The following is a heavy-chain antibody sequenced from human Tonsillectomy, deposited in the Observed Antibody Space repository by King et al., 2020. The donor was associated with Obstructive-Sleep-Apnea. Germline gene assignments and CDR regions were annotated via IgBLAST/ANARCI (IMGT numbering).Heavy chain of an antibody. V-gene: IGHV4-59*01. CDR2: IYYSGST. CDR3: ARDRYLVVEDYYYYYGMDV. J-gene: IGHJ6*02. Sequence: QLQESGPGLVKPSETLSLTCTVSGGSISSYYWSWLRQPPGKGLEWIGYIYYSGSTNYNPSLKSRVTISVDTSKNQFSLKLSSVTAADTAVYYCARDRYLVVEDYYYYYGMDVWGQGTTVTVSS. CDR1: GGSISSYY. D-gene: IGHD2-2*01.